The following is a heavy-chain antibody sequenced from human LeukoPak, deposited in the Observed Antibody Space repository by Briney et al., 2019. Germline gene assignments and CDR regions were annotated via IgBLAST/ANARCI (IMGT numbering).Heavy chain of an antibody. CDR1: GYTLTELS. CDR3: ATDSYYYGSGSYYNPVY. CDR2: FDPEDGET. J-gene: IGHJ4*02. Sequence: GASVXVSCKVXGYTLTELSMHWVRQAPGKGLEWMGXFDPEDGETIYAQKFQGRVTMTEDTSTDTAYMELSSLRSEDTAVYYCATDSYYYGSGSYYNPVYWGQGTLVTVSS. D-gene: IGHD3-10*01. V-gene: IGHV1-24*01.